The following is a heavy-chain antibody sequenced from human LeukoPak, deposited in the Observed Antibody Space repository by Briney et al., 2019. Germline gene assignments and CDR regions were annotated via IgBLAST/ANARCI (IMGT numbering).Heavy chain of an antibody. CDR3: ARLSGCSSTSCYTSFDY. D-gene: IGHD2-2*02. Sequence: NPSETLSLTCTVSGGSISSYYWSWIRQPPGKGLEWIGYIYYSGSTNYNPSLKSRVTISVDTSKNQFSLKLSSVTAADTAVYYCARLSGCSSTSCYTSFDYWGQGTLVTVSS. CDR2: IYYSGST. V-gene: IGHV4-59*08. CDR1: GGSISSYY. J-gene: IGHJ4*02.